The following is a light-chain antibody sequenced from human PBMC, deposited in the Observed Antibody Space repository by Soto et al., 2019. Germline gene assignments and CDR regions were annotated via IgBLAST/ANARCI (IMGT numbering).Light chain of an antibody. CDR2: DAS. CDR1: QSITGF. V-gene: IGKV3-11*01. CDR3: QHGSKSPLS. J-gene: IGKJ3*01. Sequence: GVTKCPATVSRSQEERATLSFMASQSITGFLAWYQQKPGQAPRLLIYDASILSTGIPAMFSGSGSWTDFTLTICSLQPEDFACYYCQHGSKSPLSFGLGAQVDNK.